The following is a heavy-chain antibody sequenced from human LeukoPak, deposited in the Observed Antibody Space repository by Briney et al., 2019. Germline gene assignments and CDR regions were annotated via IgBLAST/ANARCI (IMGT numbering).Heavy chain of an antibody. J-gene: IGHJ3*02. CDR1: GGSISSSSYY. Sequence: PSETLSLTCTVSGGSISSSSYYWGWIRQPRGKELEWIGSIYYSGSTYYNPSLKSRVTISVDTSKNQFSLKLSSVTAADTAVYYCARPKIDGHDAFDIWGQGTMVTVSS. CDR3: ARPKIDGHDAFDI. CDR2: IYYSGST. D-gene: IGHD2-21*01. V-gene: IGHV4-39*07.